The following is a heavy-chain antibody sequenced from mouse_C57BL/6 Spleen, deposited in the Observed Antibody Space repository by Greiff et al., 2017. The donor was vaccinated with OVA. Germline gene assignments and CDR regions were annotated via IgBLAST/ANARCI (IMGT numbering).Heavy chain of an antibody. Sequence: EVKLQESGGGLVQPGGSLRLSCAASGFTFTDSYMSWVRQPPGKALEWLGFIRNKANGYTTEYSASVKGRFTISRDNSQSILYLQMNALRAEDSATYYCARYIGYFDVWGTGTTVTVSS. J-gene: IGHJ1*03. CDR1: GFTFTDSY. CDR2: IRNKANGYTT. CDR3: ARYIGYFDV. V-gene: IGHV7-3*01.